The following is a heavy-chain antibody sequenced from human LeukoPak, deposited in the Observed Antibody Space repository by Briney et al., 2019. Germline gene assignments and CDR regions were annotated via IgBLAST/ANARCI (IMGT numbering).Heavy chain of an antibody. CDR2: INPSGGST. CDR3: ARVRGIAAAGPDAFDI. V-gene: IGHV1-46*01. Sequence: ASVTVSCKASGYTFTSYYMHWVRQAPGQGLEWMGIINPSGGSTSYAQKFQGRVTMTRDMSTSTVYMELSSLRSEDTAVYYCARVRGIAAAGPDAFDIWGQGTMVTVSS. J-gene: IGHJ3*02. D-gene: IGHD6-13*01. CDR1: GYTFTSYY.